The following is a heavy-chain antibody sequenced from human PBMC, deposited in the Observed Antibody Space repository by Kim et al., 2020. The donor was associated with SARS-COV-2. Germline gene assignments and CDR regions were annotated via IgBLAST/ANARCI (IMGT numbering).Heavy chain of an antibody. CDR3: ASGVGVTNPFDY. Sequence: GGSLRLSCAASGFTFSSYAMHWVRQAPGKGLEWVAVISYDGSNKYYADSVKGRFTISRDNSKNTLYLQMNSLRAEDTAVYYCASGVGVTNPFDYWGQGTL. CDR2: ISYDGSNK. J-gene: IGHJ4*02. CDR1: GFTFSSYA. V-gene: IGHV3-30*04. D-gene: IGHD2-21*02.